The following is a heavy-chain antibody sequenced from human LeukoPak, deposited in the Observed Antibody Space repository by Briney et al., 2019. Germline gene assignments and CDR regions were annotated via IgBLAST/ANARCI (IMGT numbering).Heavy chain of an antibody. J-gene: IGHJ4*02. CDR3: ARSIAAAGTLY. CDR1: GYTFTSYY. CDR2: INPSGGST. Sequence: ASVKVSCKASGYTFTSYYMHWVRQAPGQGLEWMGIINPSGGSTSYAQKFQGRVTMTRDTSTSTVYMELSSLRSEDTAVYCCARSIAAAGTLYWGQGTLVTVSS. V-gene: IGHV1-46*01. D-gene: IGHD6-13*01.